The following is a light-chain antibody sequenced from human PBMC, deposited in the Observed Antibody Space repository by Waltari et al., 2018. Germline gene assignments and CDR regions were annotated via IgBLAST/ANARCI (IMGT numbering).Light chain of an antibody. CDR3: QQYGISPPGT. J-gene: IGKJ4*01. CDR1: QSVRSRY. CDR2: GAS. V-gene: IGKV3-20*01. Sequence: EIVLTQSPGTLSLSPGERATLSCRASQSVRSRYLAWYQQKPGQAPRLLIYGASSRATGIPDRFSGSWSWTDFTLTISRLEPEDFAVYYCQQYGISPPGTFGGGTKVEIK.